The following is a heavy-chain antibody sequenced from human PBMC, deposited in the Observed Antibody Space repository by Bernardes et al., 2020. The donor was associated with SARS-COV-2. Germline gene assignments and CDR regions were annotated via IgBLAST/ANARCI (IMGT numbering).Heavy chain of an antibody. Sequence: GGSLRLSCTVSGFTFSTSAMHWVRQAPGKGPAWVAVISNDGTIKYYTDSVKGRFTISRDNSKNTLYLLMNSLRTDDTAVYYCTRGLELELITWFDYWGQGTLVTVSS. J-gene: IGHJ4*02. D-gene: IGHD1-7*01. CDR2: ISNDGTIK. CDR1: GFTFSTSA. CDR3: TRGLELELITWFDY. V-gene: IGHV3-30-3*01.